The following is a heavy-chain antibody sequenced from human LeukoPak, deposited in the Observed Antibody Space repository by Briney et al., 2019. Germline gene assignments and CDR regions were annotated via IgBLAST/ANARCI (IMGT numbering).Heavy chain of an antibody. CDR2: IYPGDSDT. J-gene: IGHJ4*02. CDR3: ARHIYYYDSSGYLADY. D-gene: IGHD3-22*01. V-gene: IGHV5-51*01. Sequence: GESLKISCKGSGYSFTSYWIGWVRQMPGKGLEWMGIIYPGDSDTRYSPSFQGQVTISADKSISTAYLQWSSLKASDTAMYYCARHIYYYDSSGYLADYWGQGTLVTVSP. CDR1: GYSFTSYW.